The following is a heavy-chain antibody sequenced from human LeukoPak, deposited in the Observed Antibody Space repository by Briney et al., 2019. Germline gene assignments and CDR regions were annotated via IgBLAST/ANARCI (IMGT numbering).Heavy chain of an antibody. J-gene: IGHJ6*02. CDR1: GDSISSYY. Sequence: SETLSLTCTVSGDSISSYYWSWIRQPPGKGLEWIGYIYYSGSTNYNPSLKSRVTISVDTSKNQFSLKLSSVTAADTAVYYCAGQGRLYGGNRGGMDVWGQGTTVTVSS. D-gene: IGHD4-23*01. V-gene: IGHV4-59*08. CDR2: IYYSGST. CDR3: AGQGRLYGGNRGGMDV.